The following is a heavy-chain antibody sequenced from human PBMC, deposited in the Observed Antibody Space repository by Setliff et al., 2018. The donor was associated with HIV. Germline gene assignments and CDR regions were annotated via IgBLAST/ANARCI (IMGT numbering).Heavy chain of an antibody. Sequence: SETLSLPCSVSGVSINRTDHYWGWIRQSPGKRLEWIGSVSQSGSTYYNPSLKSRITTSVDRSKNLFSLKLIAVTAADQGVYYCARVPVAGANWFDPWGLGTLVTVSS. J-gene: IGHJ5*02. CDR1: GVSINRTDHY. CDR3: ARVPVAGANWFDP. V-gene: IGHV4-39*01. CDR2: VSQSGST. D-gene: IGHD2-21*01.